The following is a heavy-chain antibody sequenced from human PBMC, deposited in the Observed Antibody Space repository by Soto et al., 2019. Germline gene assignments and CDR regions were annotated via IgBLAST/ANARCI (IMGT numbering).Heavy chain of an antibody. CDR1: GFTFSSYG. V-gene: IGHV3-30*18. J-gene: IGHJ4*02. Sequence: QVQLVESGGGVVQPGRSLRLSCAASGFTFSSYGMHWVRQAPGKGLEWVAVISYDGSNKYYADSVKGRFTISRDNSKNTLYLQMNSLRAGDTAVYYCAKPAWDGRTYFDYWGQGTLVTVSS. CDR3: AKPAWDGRTYFDY. CDR2: ISYDGSNK. D-gene: IGHD1-26*01.